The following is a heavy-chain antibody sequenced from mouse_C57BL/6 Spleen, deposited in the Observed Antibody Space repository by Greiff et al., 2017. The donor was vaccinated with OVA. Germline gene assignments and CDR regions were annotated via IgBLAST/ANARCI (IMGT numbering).Heavy chain of an antibody. J-gene: IGHJ2*01. Sequence: QVQLKQPGAELVRPGSSVKLSCKASGYTFTSYWMDWVKQRPGQGLEWIGNIYPSDSETHYNQKFKDKATLTVDKSSSTAYMQLSSLTSEDSAVYYCARERDGYPYYFDYWGQGTTLTVSS. CDR2: IYPSDSET. CDR1: GYTFTSYW. CDR3: ARERDGYPYYFDY. V-gene: IGHV1-61*01. D-gene: IGHD2-3*01.